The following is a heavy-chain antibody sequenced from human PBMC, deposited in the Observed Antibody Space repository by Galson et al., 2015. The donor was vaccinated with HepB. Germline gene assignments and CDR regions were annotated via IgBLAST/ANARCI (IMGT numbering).Heavy chain of an antibody. CDR3: AREGYHYDSSGYHYDKYFQH. Sequence: SLRLSCAASGFIFSYYAIHWVRQAPGKGLEWVAVISFDGSNKYYADSVKGRFTISRDNSKNTVYLQMNSLRAEDTAVYYCAREGYHYDSSGYHYDKYFQHWGQGTLVTVSS. D-gene: IGHD3-22*01. V-gene: IGHV3-30-3*01. CDR2: ISFDGSNK. J-gene: IGHJ1*01. CDR1: GFIFSYYA.